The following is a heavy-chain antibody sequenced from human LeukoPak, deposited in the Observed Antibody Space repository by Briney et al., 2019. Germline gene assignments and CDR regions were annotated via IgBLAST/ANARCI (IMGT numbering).Heavy chain of an antibody. D-gene: IGHD6-19*01. CDR3: ARYSSGWYDGIFDY. J-gene: IGHJ4*02. CDR2: MNPNSGNT. V-gene: IGHV1-8*01. Sequence: ASVKVSCKASGYTLTSYDINWVRQATGQGLEWMGWMNPNSGNTGYAQKFQGRVTMTRNTSISTAYMELSSLRSEDTAVYYCARYSSGWYDGIFDYWGQGTLVTVSS. CDR1: GYTLTSYD.